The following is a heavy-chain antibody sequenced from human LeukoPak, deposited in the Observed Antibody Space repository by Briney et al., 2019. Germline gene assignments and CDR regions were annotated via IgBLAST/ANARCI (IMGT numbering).Heavy chain of an antibody. CDR3: ARGQGYCSGGSCYRPFDP. J-gene: IGHJ5*02. Sequence: PSETLSLTCAVYGGSFSGYYWSWIRQPPGKELEWIGEINHSGSTNYNPSLKSRVTISVDTSKNQFSLKLSSVTAADTAVYYCARGQGYCSGGSCYRPFDPWGQGTLVTVSS. CDR1: GGSFSGYY. CDR2: INHSGST. D-gene: IGHD2-15*01. V-gene: IGHV4-34*01.